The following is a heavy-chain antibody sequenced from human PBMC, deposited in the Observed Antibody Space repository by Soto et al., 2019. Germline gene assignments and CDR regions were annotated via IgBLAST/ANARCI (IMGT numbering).Heavy chain of an antibody. J-gene: IGHJ4*02. D-gene: IGHD5-18*01. CDR3: AKDGRAYSQEHFDY. V-gene: IGHV3-23*01. Sequence: EVQLLESGGGLVQPGGSLRLSCAASGFTFSIYAMNWVRQAPGKGLEWVSAIANSGGRTYYADSVKGRFTISRDNSKNPLYLKMNSLRADATAVYYWAKDGRAYSQEHFDYWGQGPLVTVSS. CDR2: IANSGGRT. CDR1: GFTFSIYA.